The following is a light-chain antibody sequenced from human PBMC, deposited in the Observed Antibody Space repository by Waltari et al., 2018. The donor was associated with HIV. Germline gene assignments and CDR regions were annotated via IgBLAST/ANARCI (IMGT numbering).Light chain of an antibody. V-gene: IGLV1-47*01. CDR1: TSNIGSNY. Sequence: QSVLTQPSSASGTLGQRVTMSCSGSTSNIGSNYVYWYQQRPGTAPKLLIYRDNQRPSGVPDRFSGSKSGTSASLAISGLRSEDEADYYCAAWDDSLSGSTWVFGGGTTVTVL. CDR3: AAWDDSLSGSTWV. CDR2: RDN. J-gene: IGLJ2*01.